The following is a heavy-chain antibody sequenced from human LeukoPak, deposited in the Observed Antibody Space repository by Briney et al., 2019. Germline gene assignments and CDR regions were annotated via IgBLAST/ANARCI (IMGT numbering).Heavy chain of an antibody. V-gene: IGHV3-21*01. Sequence: PGGSLRLSCAASGFTFSSYSMNWVRQAPGKELEWVSTISSSSSYISYEDSVNGRFTISRDNAKNSLYLQMNSLRGEDTGVYYCARQVSNRVYQKYCSSTSCPAPFDYWGQGTLVTVSS. CDR2: ISSSSSYI. D-gene: IGHD2-2*01. J-gene: IGHJ4*02. CDR3: ARQVSNRVYQKYCSSTSCPAPFDY. CDR1: GFTFSSYS.